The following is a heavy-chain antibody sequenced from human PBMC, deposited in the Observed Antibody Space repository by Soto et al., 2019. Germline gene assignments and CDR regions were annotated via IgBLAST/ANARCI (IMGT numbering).Heavy chain of an antibody. V-gene: IGHV4-59*11. Sequence: PSETLSLTCTVSGGAINDHYWSYIRQPPGKGLEWIGYIYCNGNTNYNPSLESRVTISVDRSKNQFSLRLTSLTAADTAVYYCARVRTGYFDYWGRGALVTVSS. D-gene: IGHD3-9*01. CDR1: GGAINDHY. CDR3: ARVRTGYFDY. J-gene: IGHJ4*02. CDR2: IYCNGNT.